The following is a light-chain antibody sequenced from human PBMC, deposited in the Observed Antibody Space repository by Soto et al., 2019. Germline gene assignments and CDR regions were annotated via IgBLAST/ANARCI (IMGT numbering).Light chain of an antibody. V-gene: IGKV3-15*01. CDR3: HQYNSWPPGT. CDR2: DAS. Sequence: EIVLTQSPGTLSLSPGERATLSCRARQSVSRSLAWYQQKPVQAPRLLISDASTRATGIPARFSGSGSGTEFTLTISSLQSEDFALYYCHQYNSWPPGTFGQGTKVDI. CDR1: QSVSRS. J-gene: IGKJ2*01.